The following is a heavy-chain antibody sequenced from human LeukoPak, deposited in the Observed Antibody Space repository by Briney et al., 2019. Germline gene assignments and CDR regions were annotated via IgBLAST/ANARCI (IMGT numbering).Heavy chain of an antibody. D-gene: IGHD5/OR15-5a*01. Sequence: SETLSLTCNVSGGSISSNTYFWGWIRRPPGKGLEWIGSIRYSGSTYYNPSLKSRVTISVDTSKNQFSLNLSSLTAADTAVYYCATSDTVSTYNWFDPRGQGTLVTAS. CDR3: ATSDTVSTYNWFDP. CDR1: GGSISSNTYF. J-gene: IGHJ5*02. CDR2: IRYSGST. V-gene: IGHV4-39*01.